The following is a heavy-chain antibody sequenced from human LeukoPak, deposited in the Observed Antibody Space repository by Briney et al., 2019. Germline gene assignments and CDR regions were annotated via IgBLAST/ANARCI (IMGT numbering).Heavy chain of an antibody. Sequence: PSETLSLTCTVSIRSLNSYHWRWPRQPPGKGREWIGYIYYSGNTNYNPSLKSRVTISVDTSKNQFSLKLSSVTSADKAVYYCARDVGGNYSFDIWGQGTMVTVSS. D-gene: IGHD4-23*01. J-gene: IGHJ3*02. CDR3: ARDVGGNYSFDI. CDR1: IRSLNSYH. V-gene: IGHV4-59*01. CDR2: IYYSGNT.